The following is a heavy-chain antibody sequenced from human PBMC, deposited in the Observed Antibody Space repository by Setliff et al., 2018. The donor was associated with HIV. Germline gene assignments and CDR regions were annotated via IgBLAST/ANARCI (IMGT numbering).Heavy chain of an antibody. Sequence: GGSLRLSCAASGFTFSSYAMSWVRQAPGKGLEWVSAISGSGGSTYYADSVKGRFTISRDNSKDTLYLQMNSLRAEDTAVYYCAKGRYSSGANYYYYYMDVWGKGTTVTVSS. CDR1: GFTFSSYA. D-gene: IGHD6-19*01. J-gene: IGHJ6*03. CDR3: AKGRYSSGANYYYYYMDV. V-gene: IGHV3-23*01. CDR2: ISGSGGST.